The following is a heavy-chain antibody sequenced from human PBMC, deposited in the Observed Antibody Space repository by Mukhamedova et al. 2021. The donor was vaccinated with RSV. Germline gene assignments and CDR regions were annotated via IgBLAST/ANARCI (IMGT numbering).Heavy chain of an antibody. D-gene: IGHD6-19*01. J-gene: IGHJ2*01. V-gene: IGHV3-23*01. CDR2: LTGSGHST. CDR3: AKSNYSSGWVWYFDL. Sequence: GLEWVSGLTGSGHSTFFADSVKGRSAISRDNSKETLYLQLNSLRDEDTAVYYCAKSNYSSGWVWYFDLWGRGTLVSVSS.